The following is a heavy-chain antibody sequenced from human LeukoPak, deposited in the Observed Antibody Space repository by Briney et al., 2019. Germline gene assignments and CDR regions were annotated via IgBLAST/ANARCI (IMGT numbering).Heavy chain of an antibody. CDR2: IYSGGST. CDR1: GFTFSSYA. Sequence: GGSLRLSCAASGFTFSSYAMSWVRQAPGKGLEWVSVIYSGGSTYYADSVKGRFTISRDNSKNTLYLQMNSLRAEDTAVYYCARPGTYYDFWSGYYDYWGQGTLVTVSS. V-gene: IGHV3-53*01. CDR3: ARPGTYYDFWSGYYDY. J-gene: IGHJ4*02. D-gene: IGHD3-3*01.